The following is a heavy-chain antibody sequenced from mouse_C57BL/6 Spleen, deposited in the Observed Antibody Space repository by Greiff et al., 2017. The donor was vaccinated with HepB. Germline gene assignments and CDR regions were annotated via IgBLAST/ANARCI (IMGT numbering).Heavy chain of an antibody. CDR1: GYTFTDYY. D-gene: IGHD2-4*01. CDR2: INPNNGGT. CDR3: AKGFYYDYPYYFDY. V-gene: IGHV1-26*01. J-gene: IGHJ2*01. Sequence: VQLQQSGPELVKPGASVKISCKASGYTFTDYYMNWVKQSHGKSLEWIGDINPNNGGTSYNQKFKGKATLTVDKSSSTAYMELRSLTSEDSAVYYCAKGFYYDYPYYFDYWGQGTTLTVSS.